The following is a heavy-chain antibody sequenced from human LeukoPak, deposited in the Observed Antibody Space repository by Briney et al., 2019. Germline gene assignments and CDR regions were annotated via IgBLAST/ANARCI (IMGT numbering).Heavy chain of an antibody. CDR2: IYTSGST. CDR3: TGTRSYYYYYMDV. Sequence: SETLSLTCTVSGGSISSYYWSWIRQPPGKGLEWIGYIYTSGSTNYNPSLKSRVTISVDTSKNQFSLKLSSVTAADTAVYYCTGTRSYYYYYMDVWGKGTTVTVSS. J-gene: IGHJ6*03. V-gene: IGHV4-4*09. CDR1: GGSISSYY.